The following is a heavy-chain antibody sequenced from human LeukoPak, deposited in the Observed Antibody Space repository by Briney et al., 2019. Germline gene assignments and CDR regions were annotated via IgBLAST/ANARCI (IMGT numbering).Heavy chain of an antibody. D-gene: IGHD6-13*01. CDR2: INNSGGST. V-gene: IGHV3-23*01. Sequence: PGGSLRLSCAASGFTFSSYAMNWVRQAPGKGLAWVSGINNSGGSTYYADSVKGRFTISRDNAKNSLYLQMNSLRAEDTAVYYCARDVAQGYYYYMDVWGKGTTVTISS. CDR3: ARDVAQGYYYYMDV. CDR1: GFTFSSYA. J-gene: IGHJ6*03.